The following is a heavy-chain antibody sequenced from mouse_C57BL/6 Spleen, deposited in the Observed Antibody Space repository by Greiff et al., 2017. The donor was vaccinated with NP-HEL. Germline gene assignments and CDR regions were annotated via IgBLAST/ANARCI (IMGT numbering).Heavy chain of an antibody. V-gene: IGHV1-26*01. CDR1: GYTFTDYY. D-gene: IGHD2-12*01. CDR2: INPNNGGT. Sequence: EVQLQQSGPELVKPGASVKISCKASGYTFTDYYMNWVKQSHGKSLEWIGDINPNNGGTSYNQKFKGKATLTVDKSSSTAYMELRSLTSEDSAVYYCARGLPYALAYWGQGTLVTVSA. CDR3: ARGLPYALAY. J-gene: IGHJ3*01.